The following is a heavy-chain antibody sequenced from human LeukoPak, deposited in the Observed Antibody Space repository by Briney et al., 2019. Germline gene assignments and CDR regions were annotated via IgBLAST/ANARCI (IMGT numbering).Heavy chain of an antibody. Sequence: ASVKVSCKASRYTFTSYGISWVRQAPGQGLEWMGWISAYNGNTNYAQKLQGRVTMTTDTSTSTAYMELRSLRSDDTAVYYCARDGYYDSSGYPDYWGQGTLVTVSS. J-gene: IGHJ4*02. CDR1: RYTFTSYG. V-gene: IGHV1-18*01. CDR2: ISAYNGNT. D-gene: IGHD3-22*01. CDR3: ARDGYYDSSGYPDY.